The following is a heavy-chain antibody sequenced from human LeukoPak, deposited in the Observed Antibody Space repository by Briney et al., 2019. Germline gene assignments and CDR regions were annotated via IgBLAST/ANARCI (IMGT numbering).Heavy chain of an antibody. D-gene: IGHD3-9*01. CDR3: ARDRYYDILTGYFGVDAFDN. Sequence: PSETLSLTCTVSGGSMRNHYWSWLRQPAGKTLEWIGRIYHNGGTNDNPSLKSRVTMSVDPSKTQFSLKVTSVTAADTARYYCARDRYYDILTGYFGVDAFDNWGQGTMVTVSS. CDR1: GGSMRNHY. J-gene: IGHJ3*02. V-gene: IGHV4-4*07. CDR2: IYHNGGT.